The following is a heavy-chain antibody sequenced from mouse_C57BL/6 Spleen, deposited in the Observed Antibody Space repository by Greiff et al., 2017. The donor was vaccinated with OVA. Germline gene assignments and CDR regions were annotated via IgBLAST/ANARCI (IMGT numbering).Heavy chain of an antibody. CDR1: GFTFSDYY. Sequence: EVKLVESEGGLVQPGSSMKLSCTASGFTFSDYYMAWVRQVPEKGLEWVANINYDGSSTYYLDSLKSRFIISRDNAKNILYLQMSSLKSEDTATYYCARESYDGYLYAMDYWGQGTSVTVSS. CDR2: INYDGSST. CDR3: ARESYDGYLYAMDY. V-gene: IGHV5-16*01. J-gene: IGHJ4*01. D-gene: IGHD2-3*01.